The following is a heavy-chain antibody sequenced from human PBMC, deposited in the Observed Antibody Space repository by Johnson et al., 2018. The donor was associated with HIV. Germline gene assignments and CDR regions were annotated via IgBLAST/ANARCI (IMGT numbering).Heavy chain of an antibody. CDR1: GFTFSSYA. D-gene: IGHD1-1*01. J-gene: IGHJ3*02. CDR3: AREELEPDVFDI. CDR2: ISYDGTNK. V-gene: IGHV3-30-3*01. Sequence: QVQLVESGGGVVQPGMSLRLSCAASGFTFSSYAMHWVRQAQGKGLEWVALISYDGTNKYYADSVKGRFTISRDNSKNTLYLQMNSLRAEDTAVYYCAREELEPDVFDIWGQGTMVTVSS.